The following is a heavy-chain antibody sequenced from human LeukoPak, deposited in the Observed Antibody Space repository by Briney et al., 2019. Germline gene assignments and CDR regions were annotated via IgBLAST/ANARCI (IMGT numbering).Heavy chain of an antibody. V-gene: IGHV4-61*02. Sequence: KPSQTLSLTCTVSGGSISSGSYYWSWIRQPAGKGLEWIGRIYTSGSTNYNPSLKSRVTISVDTSKNLFSLKLSSVTAADTAVYYCARRGEDYGDYGGAFDIWGQGTMVTVSS. CDR2: IYTSGST. CDR1: GGSISSGSYY. J-gene: IGHJ3*02. D-gene: IGHD4-17*01. CDR3: ARRGEDYGDYGGAFDI.